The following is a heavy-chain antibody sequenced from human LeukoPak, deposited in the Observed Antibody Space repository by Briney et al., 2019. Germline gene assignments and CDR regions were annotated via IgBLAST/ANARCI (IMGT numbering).Heavy chain of an antibody. CDR3: ARHEYSSGYHDY. J-gene: IGHJ4*02. Sequence: SETLSLTCTVSGGSISSYYWSWIRQPPGKGLEWIGYIYYSGSTNYNPSLKSRVTISVDTSKNQFSLKLSSVTAADTAVYYCARHEYSSGYHDYWGQGTLVTVSS. CDR2: IYYSGST. V-gene: IGHV4-59*08. D-gene: IGHD3-22*01. CDR1: GGSISSYY.